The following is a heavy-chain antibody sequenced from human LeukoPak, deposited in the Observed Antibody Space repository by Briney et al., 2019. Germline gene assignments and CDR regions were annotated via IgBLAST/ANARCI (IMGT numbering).Heavy chain of an antibody. J-gene: IGHJ4*02. CDR1: GFTFSRYW. CDR2: IKQDGSER. V-gene: IGHV3-7*04. Sequence: GGSLRLSCAASGFTFSRYWMSWVRQAPGKGLEWVASIKQDGSERYYVDSVKVRFTISSDNAKNSGYVQMNSLRAEDTAVFHCARSTSWYHKFDYWGQGTLVTVSS. CDR3: ARSTSWYHKFDY. D-gene: IGHD6-19*01.